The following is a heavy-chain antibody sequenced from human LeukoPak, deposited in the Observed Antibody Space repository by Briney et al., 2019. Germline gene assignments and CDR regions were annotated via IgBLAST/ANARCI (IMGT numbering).Heavy chain of an antibody. CDR3: AKRMGPSIAATDLDY. Sequence: GGSLRLSCAASGFTFSSYGMSWVRQAPGKGLEWVAVISYDGSNKYYADSVKGRFTISRDNSKNTLYLQMNSLRAEDTAVYYCAKRMGPSIAATDLDYWGQGPLVTVSS. CDR1: GFTFSSYG. CDR2: ISYDGSNK. J-gene: IGHJ4*02. D-gene: IGHD6-13*01. V-gene: IGHV3-30*18.